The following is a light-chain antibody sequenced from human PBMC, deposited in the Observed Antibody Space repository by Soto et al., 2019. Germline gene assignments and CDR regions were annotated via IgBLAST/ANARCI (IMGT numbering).Light chain of an antibody. CDR1: SSDVGGYNC. CDR2: DVS. Sequence: LTQPASVSGSPGQSITISCTGTSSDVGGYNCVSWYQQHPGKAPKLMIYDVSNRPSGVSNRFSGSKSGNTASLTISGLQAEDEADYYCSSYTSGSTLYVFGSGTKVTVL. V-gene: IGLV2-14*01. CDR3: SSYTSGSTLYV. J-gene: IGLJ1*01.